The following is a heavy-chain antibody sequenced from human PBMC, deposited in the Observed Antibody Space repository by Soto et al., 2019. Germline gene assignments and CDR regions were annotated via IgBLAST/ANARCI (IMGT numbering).Heavy chain of an antibody. Sequence: QVQLVQSGAEVKKPGSSVTVSCKASGGTFSSHTISWVRQAPGQGLEWMAGISPLFGTPIYAQKFQDRVTITADDSTMTAYMEMNRLTSEDTAVYYCARVFVGSRLSLDYWGQGTLVTISS. V-gene: IGHV1-69*01. CDR1: GGTFSSHT. CDR2: ISPLFGTP. D-gene: IGHD1-26*01. CDR3: ARVFVGSRLSLDY. J-gene: IGHJ4*02.